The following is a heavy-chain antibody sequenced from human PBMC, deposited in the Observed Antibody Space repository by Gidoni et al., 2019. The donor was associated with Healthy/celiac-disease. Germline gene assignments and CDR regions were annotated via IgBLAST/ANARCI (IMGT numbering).Heavy chain of an antibody. Sequence: EVQLLESGGGLVQPGGSLRLSCAASGFTFISYAMSWVRPAPGKGREWGSAISGSGGSTYYADSVKGRFTISRDNSKNTLYLQMNSLRAEDTAVYYCAKEFTIFGVVTDYAFDIWGQGTMVTVSS. D-gene: IGHD3-3*01. CDR2: ISGSGGST. CDR1: GFTFISYA. J-gene: IGHJ3*02. V-gene: IGHV3-23*01. CDR3: AKEFTIFGVVTDYAFDI.